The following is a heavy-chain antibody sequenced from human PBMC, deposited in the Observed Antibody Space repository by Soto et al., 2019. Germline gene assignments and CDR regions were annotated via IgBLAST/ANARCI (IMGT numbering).Heavy chain of an antibody. D-gene: IGHD1-26*01. CDR3: AWVYSGSYHSDFDY. J-gene: IGHJ4*02. CDR2: IYYSGST. CDR1: GGSISSGSYY. Sequence: QVQLQESGPGLVKPSQTLSLTCTVSGGSISSGSYYWSWIRQHPGMGLEWIGYIYYSGSTYYNPSLKSRFTISIDTLRNQFCLRVRSVTAADTAVYYCAWVYSGSYHSDFDYWGQGTLVTVSS. V-gene: IGHV4-31*03.